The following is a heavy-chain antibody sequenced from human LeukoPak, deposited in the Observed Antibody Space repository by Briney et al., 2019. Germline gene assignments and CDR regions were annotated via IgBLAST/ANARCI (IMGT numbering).Heavy chain of an antibody. Sequence: ESLKISCKGSGYSFTSYWIGWVRQMPGKGLEWMGIIYPGDSDTRYSPSFQGQVTISADKSISTAYLQWSSLKASDTAMYYCARSNPYCSGGSCYEYYFDYWGQGTLVTVSS. CDR2: IYPGDSDT. CDR1: GYSFTSYW. CDR3: ARSNPYCSGGSCYEYYFDY. J-gene: IGHJ4*02. D-gene: IGHD2-15*01. V-gene: IGHV5-51*01.